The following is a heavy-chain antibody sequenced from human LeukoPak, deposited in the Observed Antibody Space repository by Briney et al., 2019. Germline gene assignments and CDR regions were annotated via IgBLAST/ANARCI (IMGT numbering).Heavy chain of an antibody. V-gene: IGHV3-7*03. Sequence: GGSLRLSCAASGFTFSNSWMNWFRQAPGRLEWVANINHDGSEKNYVDSVEGRFTITRDNTKKSLYLQMNSLRAEDTAVYYCAKGPSVRYSSGWRGDERDDYWGQGTLVTVSS. CDR2: INHDGSEK. D-gene: IGHD6-19*01. J-gene: IGHJ4*02. CDR1: GFTFSNSW. CDR3: AKGPSVRYSSGWRGDERDDY.